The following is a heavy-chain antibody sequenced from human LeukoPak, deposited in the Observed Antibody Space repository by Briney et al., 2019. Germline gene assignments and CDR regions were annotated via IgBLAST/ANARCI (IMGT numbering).Heavy chain of an antibody. J-gene: IGHJ5*02. CDR1: GGSIRSGGYY. D-gene: IGHD2-2*01. V-gene: IGHV4-31*03. CDR3: AREEIVVVPAASTYNWFDP. Sequence: SETLSLTCTVSGGSIRSGGYYWSWIRQHPGKGLEWIGYIYYSGSTYYNPSLKSRVTISVDTSKNQFSLKLSSVTAADTAVYYCAREEIVVVPAASTYNWFDPWGQGTLVTVSS. CDR2: IYYSGST.